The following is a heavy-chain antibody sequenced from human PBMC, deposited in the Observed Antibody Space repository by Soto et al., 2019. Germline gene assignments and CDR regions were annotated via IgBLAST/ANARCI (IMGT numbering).Heavy chain of an antibody. J-gene: IGHJ4*02. V-gene: IGHV1-8*01. CDR1: GYTFTTYD. CDR3: ARRKERSGPHYFDY. Sequence: ASVKVSCKASGYTFTTYDSSWVRQATGQGLEWMGWMNPYSGNTGYAQKFQGRVTATRNTSISTVYMELSGLRPDDTAVYYCARRKERSGPHYFDYWGQGSQVTVSS. D-gene: IGHD6-25*01. CDR2: MNPYSGNT.